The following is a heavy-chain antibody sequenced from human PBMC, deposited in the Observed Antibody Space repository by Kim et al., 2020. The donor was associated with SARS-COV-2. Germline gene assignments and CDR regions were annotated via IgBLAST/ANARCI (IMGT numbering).Heavy chain of an antibody. CDR1: GFTFSSYW. D-gene: IGHD4-4*01. CDR2: IKQDGSEK. Sequence: GGSLRLSCAASGFTFSSYWMSWVRQAPGKGLEWVANIKQDGSEKYYVDSVKGRFTISRDNAKNSLYLQMNSLRAEDTAVYYCARRDGYSVGKDAFDIWGQGTMVTVSS. V-gene: IGHV3-7*01. CDR3: ARRDGYSVGKDAFDI. J-gene: IGHJ3*02.